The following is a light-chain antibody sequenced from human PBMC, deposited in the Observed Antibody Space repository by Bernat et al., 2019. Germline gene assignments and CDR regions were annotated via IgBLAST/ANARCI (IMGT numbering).Light chain of an antibody. V-gene: IGLV1-47*02. Sequence: QSVLTQPPSASGTPGQRVTISWSGSSSNIGSNYVYWYQQLPGTAPKLLIYSNNQRPSGVPDRFSGSKSGTSASLAISGLRSEDEADYYCAAWDDSLSGYVFGTGIKVTVL. J-gene: IGLJ1*01. CDR2: SNN. CDR1: SSNIGSNY. CDR3: AAWDDSLSGYV.